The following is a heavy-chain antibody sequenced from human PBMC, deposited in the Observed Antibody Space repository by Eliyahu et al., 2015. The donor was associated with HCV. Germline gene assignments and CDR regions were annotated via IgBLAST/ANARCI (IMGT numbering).Heavy chain of an antibody. Sequence: EVQLVESGGGLVKPGGSXRLSCAASGFTFSSYCIDWVPQGPGKGLEWVSSISSSSNYIYYADSVKGRFTISRDNAKNSLYLQMNSLRAEDTAVYYCARGWSGPWGQGTLVTVSS. J-gene: IGHJ5*02. D-gene: IGHD1-1*01. V-gene: IGHV3-21*01. CDR1: GFTFSSYC. CDR2: ISSSSNYI. CDR3: ARGWSGP.